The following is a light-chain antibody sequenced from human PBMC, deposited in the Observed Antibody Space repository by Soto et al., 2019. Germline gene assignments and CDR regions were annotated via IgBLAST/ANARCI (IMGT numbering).Light chain of an antibody. CDR2: SSD. CDR3: AAWDDSLSGGV. V-gene: IGLV1-47*02. CDR1: SANIGNNC. J-gene: IGLJ1*01. Sequence: QSVLTRPPSASGTPGQRVTISCSGSSANIGNNCVYWYQQLPGTAPQLLIYSSDQRPSGVPDRFSGSKSGTSASLAISGLRSEDEADYYCAAWDDSLSGGVFGTGTKVTVL.